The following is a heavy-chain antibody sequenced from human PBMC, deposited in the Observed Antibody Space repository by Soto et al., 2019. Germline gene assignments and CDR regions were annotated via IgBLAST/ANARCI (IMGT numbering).Heavy chain of an antibody. CDR1: EITFGGRA. CDR2: ITDTGGDT. Sequence: GGPLRLSFLASEITFGGRAMSWVRQAPGGGLEWVSTITDTGGDTKYADSVRGRFTMSRDNSKKTLYLQMNSLRVEDSALYYCARGSTDSYPGSRIFDFWGRGTLVTVSS. V-gene: IGHV3-23*01. CDR3: ARGSTDSYPGSRIFDF. D-gene: IGHD3-10*01. J-gene: IGHJ4*02.